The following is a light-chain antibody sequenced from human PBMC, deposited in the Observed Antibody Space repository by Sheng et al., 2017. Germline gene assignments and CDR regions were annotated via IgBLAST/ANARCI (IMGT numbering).Light chain of an antibody. Sequence: DIQMTQSPSTLSASVGDRVTITCRASQSVNDWLAWYQHKPGKAPKLLIYKASSLQSGVPSRFSGSGSGTEFTLTITSLQPDDFATYYCQQYKSFSPWTFGPGDQGGNQT. CDR2: KAS. CDR3: QQYKSFSPWT. J-gene: IGKJ1*01. CDR1: QSVNDW. V-gene: IGKV1-5*03.